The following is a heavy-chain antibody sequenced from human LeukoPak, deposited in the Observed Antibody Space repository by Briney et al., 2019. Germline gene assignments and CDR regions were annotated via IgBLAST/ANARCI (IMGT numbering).Heavy chain of an antibody. CDR2: IYYSGST. V-gene: IGHV4-61*01. Sequence: SETLSLTCTVSGVSVSSGSYYWSWIRQPPGKGLEWIGYIYYSGSTNYNPSLKSRVTISVDTSKNQFSLKLSSVTAADTAVYYCARAHMNMVGATAVDYWGQGTLVTVSS. CDR1: GVSVSSGSYY. CDR3: ARAHMNMVGATAVDY. D-gene: IGHD1-26*01. J-gene: IGHJ4*02.